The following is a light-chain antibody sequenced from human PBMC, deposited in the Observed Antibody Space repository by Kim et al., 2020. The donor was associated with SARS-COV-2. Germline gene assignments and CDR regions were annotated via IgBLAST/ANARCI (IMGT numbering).Light chain of an antibody. V-gene: IGLV3-9*01. Sequence: SVDLGQTARITCEGDKIESKSVHWHQQKAGQAPVLVIYRDKNRPSGIPERFSGSNSGNTATLTITRAQAGDEADYYCQVWDSTTAVFGGGTQLTVL. CDR3: QVWDSTTAV. CDR1: KIESKS. CDR2: RDK. J-gene: IGLJ2*01.